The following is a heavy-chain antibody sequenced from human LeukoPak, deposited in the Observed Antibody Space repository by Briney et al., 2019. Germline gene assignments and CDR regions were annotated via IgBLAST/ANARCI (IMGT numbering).Heavy chain of an antibody. CDR3: ARGGYRKRGLDY. CDR2: IYYSGST. CDR1: GGSISSYY. V-gene: IGHV4-59*08. J-gene: IGHJ4*02. Sequence: SETLSLTCTVSGGSISSYYWSWIRQPPGKGLEWIGYIYYSGSTNYNPSLKSRVTISVDTSKNQFSLKLSSVTAADTDVYYCARGGYRKRGLDYWGQGTLVTVSS. D-gene: IGHD1-1*01.